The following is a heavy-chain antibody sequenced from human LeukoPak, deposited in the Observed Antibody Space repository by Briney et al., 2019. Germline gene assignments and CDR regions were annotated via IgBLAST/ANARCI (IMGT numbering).Heavy chain of an antibody. CDR1: GFNVSSYS. CDR3: ARDPRGYCSSTSCYFDY. D-gene: IGHD2-2*01. CDR2: ISSSSSTI. J-gene: IGHJ4*02. Sequence: GGSLRLSRAASGFNVSSYSMNWVRQAPGKGLAWVSYISSSSSTIYYADSVKGRFTISRDNAKNSLYLQMNSLRAEDTAVYYCARDPRGYCSSTSCYFDYWGQGTLVTVSS. V-gene: IGHV3-48*01.